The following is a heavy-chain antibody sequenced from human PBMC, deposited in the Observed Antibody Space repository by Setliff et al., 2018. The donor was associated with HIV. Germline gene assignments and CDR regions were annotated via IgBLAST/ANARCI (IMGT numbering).Heavy chain of an antibody. Sequence: GGSLRHSCLDSGFTFTGLTFTDYNMNWVRQAPGKGLEWVSYISSSNSIYYADSVRGRFTISRDNAKSSLYLQMNSLRAEDTAVYYCARRAYCSSTTCFDNWGQGTLVTVSS. D-gene: IGHD2-2*01. CDR1: GFTFTGLTFTDYN. V-gene: IGHV3-48*01. CDR2: ISSSNSI. J-gene: IGHJ4*02. CDR3: ARRAYCSSTTCFDN.